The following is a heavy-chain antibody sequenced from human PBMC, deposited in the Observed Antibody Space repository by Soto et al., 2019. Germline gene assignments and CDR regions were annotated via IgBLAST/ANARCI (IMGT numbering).Heavy chain of an antibody. Sequence: SGAEVKKPGSSVKVSCKASGGTFSSYAISWVRQAPGQGLEWMGGIIPIFGTANYAQKFQGRVTITADESTSTAYMELSSLRSEDTAVYYCALFARIAVAGTAGWFDPWGQGTLVTVSS. V-gene: IGHV1-69*01. CDR3: ALFARIAVAGTAGWFDP. J-gene: IGHJ5*02. CDR1: GGTFSSYA. D-gene: IGHD6-19*01. CDR2: IIPIFGTA.